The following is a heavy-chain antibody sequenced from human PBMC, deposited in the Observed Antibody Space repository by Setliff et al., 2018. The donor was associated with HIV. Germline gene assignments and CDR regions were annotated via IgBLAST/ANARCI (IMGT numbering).Heavy chain of an antibody. CDR1: GYTFTDYA. D-gene: IGHD4-17*01. CDR2: INTHTDSP. CDR3: ARALYGDYGGDLNWLDP. J-gene: IGHJ5*02. Sequence: ASVKVSCKASGYTFTDYAINWVRQAPGQGLEWMGWINTHTDSPTYAQGFTGRFVFSVDTSATTAYLQINSLKAEDTAVFYCARALYGDYGGDLNWLDPWGQGTLVTVSS. V-gene: IGHV7-4-1*02.